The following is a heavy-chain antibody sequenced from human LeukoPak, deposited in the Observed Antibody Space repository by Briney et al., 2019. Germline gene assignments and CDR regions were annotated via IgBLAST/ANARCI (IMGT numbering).Heavy chain of an antibody. CDR2: ISYDGSNK. CDR1: GFTFSSYG. V-gene: IGHV3-30*18. Sequence: PGGSLRLSCAASGFTFSSYGMHWVRQAPGKGLEWVAVISYDGSNKYYADSVKGRFTISRDNSKNTLYLQMNSLRAEDTAVYYCAKSGHDAFDIWGQGTMVTVSS. J-gene: IGHJ3*02. CDR3: AKSGHDAFDI. D-gene: IGHD5-12*01.